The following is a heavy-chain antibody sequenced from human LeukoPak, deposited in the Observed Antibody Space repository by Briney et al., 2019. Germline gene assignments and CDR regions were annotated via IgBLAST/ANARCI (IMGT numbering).Heavy chain of an antibody. Sequence: PSETLSLTCTVSGGSISSSSYYWGWIRQPPGKGLEWIGSIYYSGSTYYNPSLKSRVTISVDTSKNQFSLKLSSVTAADTAVYYCARESNINNWFDPWGQGTLVTVSS. D-gene: IGHD2/OR15-2a*01. V-gene: IGHV4-39*07. CDR3: ARESNINNWFDP. CDR2: IYYSGST. CDR1: GGSISSSSYY. J-gene: IGHJ5*02.